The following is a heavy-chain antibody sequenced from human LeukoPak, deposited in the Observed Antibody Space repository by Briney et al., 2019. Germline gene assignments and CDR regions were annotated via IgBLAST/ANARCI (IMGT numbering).Heavy chain of an antibody. V-gene: IGHV4-34*01. CDR2: INHSGST. CDR1: GGSFSGYY. CDR3: ARGNRYYDSSGYPWDYYYYMDV. Sequence: PSETLSLTCAVYGGSFSGYYWSWIRQPPGKGLEWIGEINHSGSTNYNPSPKSRVTISVDTSKNQFSLKLSSVTAADTAVYYCARGNRYYDSSGYPWDYYYYMDVWGKGTTVTVSS. J-gene: IGHJ6*03. D-gene: IGHD3-22*01.